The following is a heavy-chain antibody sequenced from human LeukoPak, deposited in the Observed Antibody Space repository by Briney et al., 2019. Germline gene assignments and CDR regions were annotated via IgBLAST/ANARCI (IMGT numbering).Heavy chain of an antibody. V-gene: IGHV4-34*01. J-gene: IGHJ4*02. CDR3: ARRSEYSYSSGVNY. CDR1: GGSFNGYY. Sequence: SETLSLTCAGQGGSFNGYYCNWIRQAPGKGLEWIGDINQSGNINYNPSLKSRVTMSVDTSKNQFSLNLISLTAADTAVYYCARRSEYSYSSGVNYWGQGTLVTVSS. D-gene: IGHD6-6*01. CDR2: INQSGNI.